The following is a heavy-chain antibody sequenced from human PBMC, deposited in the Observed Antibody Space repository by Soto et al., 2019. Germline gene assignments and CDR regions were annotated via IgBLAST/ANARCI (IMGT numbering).Heavy chain of an antibody. D-gene: IGHD3-22*01. CDR2: ISAYNGNT. J-gene: IGHJ4*02. V-gene: IGHV1-18*01. CDR3: ARDSLGYYDSSGDDFDY. CDR1: GYTFTSYG. Sequence: QVQLVQSGAEVKKPGASVKVSCKASGYTFTSYGISWVRQAPGQGLEWMGWISAYNGNTNYAQKLQGRVTMTTDTSTSTAYTELRSLRSDDTAVYYCARDSLGYYDSSGDDFDYWGQGTLVTVSS.